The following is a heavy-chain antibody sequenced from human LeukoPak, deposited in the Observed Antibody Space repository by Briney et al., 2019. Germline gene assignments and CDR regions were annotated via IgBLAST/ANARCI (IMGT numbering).Heavy chain of an antibody. J-gene: IGHJ4*02. D-gene: IGHD6-13*01. Sequence: VASVKVSCKASGYTFIDYYIHWVRQAPGQGLEWMGWINPNSGGTNYAQKFQGRVTMTRDTSISTAYMELSRLRSDDTAVYYCARASAAGRLGFLCPFDYWGQGTLVTVSS. CDR3: ARASAAGRLGFLCPFDY. CDR2: INPNSGGT. V-gene: IGHV1-2*02. CDR1: GYTFIDYY.